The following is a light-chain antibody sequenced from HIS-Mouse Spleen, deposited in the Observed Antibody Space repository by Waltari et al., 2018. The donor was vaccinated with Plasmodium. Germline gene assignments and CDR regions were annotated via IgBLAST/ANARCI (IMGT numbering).Light chain of an antibody. CDR2: DAS. CDR1: QSVSSY. Sequence: IVLPQSPATLSLSPSEGPTLSCRASQSVSSYLAWYQQKPGKAPRLLIYDASNRATGIPARFSGSGSGTDFTLTSSSLEPEDFAVYYCQQRSNWPLTFGGGTKVEIK. CDR3: QQRSNWPLT. J-gene: IGKJ4*01. V-gene: IGKV3-11*01.